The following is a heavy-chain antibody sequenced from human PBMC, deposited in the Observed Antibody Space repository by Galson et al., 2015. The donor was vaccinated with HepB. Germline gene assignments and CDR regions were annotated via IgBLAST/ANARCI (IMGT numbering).Heavy chain of an antibody. D-gene: IGHD5/OR15-5a*01. CDR3: SKAVAVSGHSRWFDP. CDR1: GFTLSGYS. J-gene: IGHJ5*02. V-gene: IGHV3-74*01. Sequence: SLRLSCATSGFTLSGYSMHWVRQPPGKGLMWVSRINREGSGASCADSVKGRFTVSRDNAKNTLYLQMTSLRLEDTAVYYCSKAVAVSGHSRWFDPWGQGALVIVSS. CDR2: INREGSGA.